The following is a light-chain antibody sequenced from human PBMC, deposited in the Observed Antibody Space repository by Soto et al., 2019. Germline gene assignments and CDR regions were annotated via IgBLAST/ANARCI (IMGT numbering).Light chain of an antibody. CDR3: QQYGTSLYT. Sequence: EIVLTQSPGTLSLSPGERATLSCRASQSVSRNSLAWYQQKPGQAPRLLIYGASSRATGIPDRFSGSGSGTDFILTISRLEPEDFAVFYCQQYGTSLYTFGQGIKLEIK. CDR1: QSVSRNS. V-gene: IGKV3-20*01. J-gene: IGKJ2*01. CDR2: GAS.